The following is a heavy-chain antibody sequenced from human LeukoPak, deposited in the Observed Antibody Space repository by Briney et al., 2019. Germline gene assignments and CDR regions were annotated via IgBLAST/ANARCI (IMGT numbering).Heavy chain of an antibody. Sequence: GGSLRLSCAASGFTLSSSEMNWVRQAPGKGLERVSYISRSGSTIFYADSVKGRFTISRDNAKNSVSLQMNSLRAEDTAVYFCARPTWTNYMDVWGKGTAVTISS. V-gene: IGHV3-48*03. CDR1: GFTLSSSE. D-gene: IGHD3/OR15-3a*01. J-gene: IGHJ6*03. CDR3: ARPTWTNYMDV. CDR2: ISRSGSTI.